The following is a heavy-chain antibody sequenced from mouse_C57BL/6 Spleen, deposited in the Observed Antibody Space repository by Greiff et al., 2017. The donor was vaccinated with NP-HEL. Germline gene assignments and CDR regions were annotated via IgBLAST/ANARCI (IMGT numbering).Heavy chain of an antibody. Sequence: EVKLVESGGGLVKPGGSLKLSCAASGFTFSDYGMHWVRQAPEKGLEWVAYISSGSSTIYYADTVKGRFTISRDNAKNTLFLQMTSLRSEDTAMYYCASVAYYDYDYFDYWGQGTTLTVSS. CDR1: GFTFSDYG. CDR3: ASVAYYDYDYFDY. J-gene: IGHJ2*01. CDR2: ISSGSSTI. D-gene: IGHD2-4*01. V-gene: IGHV5-17*01.